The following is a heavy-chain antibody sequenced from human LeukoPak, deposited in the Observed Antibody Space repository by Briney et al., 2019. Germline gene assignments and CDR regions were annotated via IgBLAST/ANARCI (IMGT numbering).Heavy chain of an antibody. CDR3: ARAIAAAGRTHWYFDL. Sequence: TSSETLSLTCTVSGGSISSYYWSWIRQAPGKGLEWIGEIYHSGSTNYNPSLKSRVTISVDKSKNQFSLKLSSVTAADTAVYYCARAIAAAGRTHWYFDLWGRGTLVTVSS. CDR2: IYHSGST. D-gene: IGHD6-13*01. CDR1: GGSISSYY. J-gene: IGHJ2*01. V-gene: IGHV4-59*12.